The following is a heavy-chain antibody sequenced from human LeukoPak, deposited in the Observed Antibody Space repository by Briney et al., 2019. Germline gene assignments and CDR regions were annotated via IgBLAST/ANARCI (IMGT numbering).Heavy chain of an antibody. V-gene: IGHV4-59*01. CDR2: TYYSGST. CDR3: AIGSDSSGGDY. D-gene: IGHD6-19*01. Sequence: SETLSLTCTVSGGSISSYYWSWIRQPPGKGLEWIGYTYYSGSTNYNPSLKSRVTISVDTSKNQFSLKLSSVTAADTAVYYCAIGSDSSGGDYWGQGTLVTVSS. CDR1: GGSISSYY. J-gene: IGHJ4*02.